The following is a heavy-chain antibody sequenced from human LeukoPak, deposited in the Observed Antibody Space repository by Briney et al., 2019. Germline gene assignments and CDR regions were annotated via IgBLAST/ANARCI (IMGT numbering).Heavy chain of an antibody. CDR3: AREYDSSGYIGTFDY. CDR2: IYYSGST. J-gene: IGHJ4*02. D-gene: IGHD3-22*01. Sequence: PSETLSLTCTVSGGSISSYYWSWIRQPPGKGLEWIGYIYYSGSTNYNPSLKSRVTISVDTSKNQFSLKLSSVTAADTAVYYCAREYDSSGYIGTFDYWGQGTLVTVSS. V-gene: IGHV4-59*01. CDR1: GGSISSYY.